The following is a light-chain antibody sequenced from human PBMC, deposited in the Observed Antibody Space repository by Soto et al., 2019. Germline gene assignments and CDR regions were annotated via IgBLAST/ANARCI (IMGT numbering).Light chain of an antibody. CDR3: HQFGSSPPAFT. V-gene: IGKV3-20*01. CDR2: GAS. CDR1: QSVSTRY. J-gene: IGKJ2*01. Sequence: ESMLTRSPGTLSLSPGERATLSCRASQSVSTRYLAWYQQKPGQAPRLLIYGASIRATGIPDRFSGSGSGTDFTLTTSRLEPEDFAVYYCHQFGSSPPAFTFGQGTKLEI.